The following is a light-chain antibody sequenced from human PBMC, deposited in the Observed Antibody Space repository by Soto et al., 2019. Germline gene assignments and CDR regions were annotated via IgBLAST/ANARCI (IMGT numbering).Light chain of an antibody. CDR1: NRDVGGYNY. CDR3: SSYTSSNTVGV. J-gene: IGLJ2*01. CDR2: DVS. Sequence: QSALTQPASVSGSPGQSITISCTGTNRDVGGYNYVSWYQQHPGKVPKLMIYDVSNRPSGVSNRFSGSKSGNTASLTISGLQAEDEADYYCSSYTSSNTVGVFGGGTKLTVL. V-gene: IGLV2-14*01.